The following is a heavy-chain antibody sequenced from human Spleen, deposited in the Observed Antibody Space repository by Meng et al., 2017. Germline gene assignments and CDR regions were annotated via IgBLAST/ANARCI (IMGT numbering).Heavy chain of an antibody. CDR2: IYPGDSRT. CDR3: GRSGYSGNGLDY. J-gene: IGHJ4*02. Sequence: GESLKTSCKGSGSSFTSFWIGWVRQMPGKGLEWIGIIYPGDSRTRYSPSFQGQVTIAADKSISTAYLQWSGLKASDTAMYYCGRSGYSGNGLDYWGQGTRVTGSS. D-gene: IGHD5-12*01. CDR1: GSSFTSFW. V-gene: IGHV5-51*01.